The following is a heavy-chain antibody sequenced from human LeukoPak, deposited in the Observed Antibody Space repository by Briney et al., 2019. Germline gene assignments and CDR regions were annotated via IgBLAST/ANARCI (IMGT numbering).Heavy chain of an antibody. CDR1: RFTFSTYA. D-gene: IGHD1-1*01. J-gene: IGHJ3*02. CDR2: ISSDGSNK. V-gene: IGHV3-30-3*01. CDR3: ARDQVTGAFDI. Sequence: PGSSLRLSCAASRFTFSTYAMHWVRQASGKGLEWVAVISSDGSNKDYADSVKGRFTISRDNSKNTLYLQMNSLRAEDTAVYFCARDQVTGAFDIWGQGTMVIVSS.